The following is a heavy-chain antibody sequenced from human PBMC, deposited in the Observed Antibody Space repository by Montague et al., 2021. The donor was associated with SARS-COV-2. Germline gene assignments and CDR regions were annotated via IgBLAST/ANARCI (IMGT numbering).Heavy chain of an antibody. CDR3: ARWGATYPTFFDY. CDR2: ISYTGIT. J-gene: IGHJ4*02. D-gene: IGHD2/OR15-2a*01. Sequence: SETLSLTCSVSGDSISSYCYYWSWIRQLPEMGLDWIAFISYTGITYSTLSLGDRVTMSMSTTKNPLSLNLLSVTAADTAVYSCARWGATYPTFFDYWGQGTPVTVSS. CDR1: GDSISSYCYY. V-gene: IGHV4-39*02.